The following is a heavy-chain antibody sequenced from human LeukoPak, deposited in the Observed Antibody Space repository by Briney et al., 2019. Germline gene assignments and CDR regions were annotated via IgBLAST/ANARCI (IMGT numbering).Heavy chain of an antibody. J-gene: IGHJ4*02. CDR1: GNYW. D-gene: IGHD2/OR15-2a*01. CDR3: VSFYETY. CDR2: INSDGSWT. V-gene: IGHV3-74*01. Sequence: GGSLRLSCVASGNYWMHWVRQAPGKGLVWVSHINSDGSWTSYADSVKGRFTISKDNAKNTVYLQMNSLRAEDTAVYYCVSFYETYWGRGALVTVSS.